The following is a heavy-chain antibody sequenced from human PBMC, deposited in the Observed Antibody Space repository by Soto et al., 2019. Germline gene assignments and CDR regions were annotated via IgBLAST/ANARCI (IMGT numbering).Heavy chain of an antibody. J-gene: IGHJ3*01. CDR2: IYPGDSDT. V-gene: IGHV5-51*01. D-gene: IGHD3-10*01. CDR1: GYSFACYW. CDR3: ARLPGVRGVFDGFNV. Sequence: PGESMKISCKGSGYSFACYWIGWVRQMPGKGLDWMGVIYPGDSDTRYSPSFHGQVTISADKSISTAYLQWSSLKASDTAMYFCARLPGVRGVFDGFNVWGQGTMVTVSS.